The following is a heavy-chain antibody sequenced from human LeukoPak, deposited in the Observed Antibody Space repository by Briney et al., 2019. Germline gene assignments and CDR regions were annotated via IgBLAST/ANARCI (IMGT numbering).Heavy chain of an antibody. V-gene: IGHV1-8*01. Sequence: ASVKVSCRASGYTFTTYDVSWVRQAPGQGREWVGWMNPYSGNTVYAHKFKGSVTMTRHTSINTAYMELTSLTSDDTAVYYCARDGSRTWGLAYWGQGTLVAVSS. D-gene: IGHD3-16*01. CDR1: GYTFTTYD. J-gene: IGHJ4*02. CDR3: ARDGSRTWGLAY. CDR2: MNPYSGNT.